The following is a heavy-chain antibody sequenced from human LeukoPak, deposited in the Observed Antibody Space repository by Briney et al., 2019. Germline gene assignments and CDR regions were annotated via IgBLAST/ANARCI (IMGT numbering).Heavy chain of an antibody. J-gene: IGHJ4*02. D-gene: IGHD3-16*01. CDR1: GFTFSSYA. CDR2: ISGSGGST. V-gene: IGHV3-23*01. Sequence: GGSLRLSCAASGFTFSSYAMSWVRQAPGKGLEWVSAISGSGGSTYYADSVKGRFTISRDNSKNTLYLQMNSLRAEDTAVYYCAKDAKRYDYVWGTYYFDYWGQGTLVTVSS. CDR3: AKDAKRYDYVWGTYYFDY.